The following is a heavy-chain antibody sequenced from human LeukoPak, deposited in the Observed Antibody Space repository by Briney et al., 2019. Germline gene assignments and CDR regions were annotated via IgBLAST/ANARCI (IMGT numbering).Heavy chain of an antibody. Sequence: GGSLRLSCAASGFTFSSYAMGWVRQAPGKGLEWVSAISGSGGSTYYADSVKGRFTISRDNSKNTLYLQMNSLRAEDTAVYYCAKGDIVLMVYATPWAQSFDYWGQRTLVTVSS. CDR1: GFTFSSYA. D-gene: IGHD2-8*01. CDR3: AKGDIVLMVYATPWAQSFDY. J-gene: IGHJ4*02. V-gene: IGHV3-23*01. CDR2: ISGSGGST.